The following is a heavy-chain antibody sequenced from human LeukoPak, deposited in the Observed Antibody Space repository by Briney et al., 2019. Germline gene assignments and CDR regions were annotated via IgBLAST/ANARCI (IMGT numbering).Heavy chain of an antibody. CDR2: IMIGGDGK. D-gene: IGHD2-2*01. Sequence: PGGSLRLSCAASGFTFSSYSMNWVRQAPGKGLEWVSTIMIGGDGKHYADSVKGRFTISRDRSESTLYLQMNGLRAEDTAVYYCVRAAPGDCSSTSCSLFDNWGQGTLVTVSS. J-gene: IGHJ4*02. CDR3: VRAAPGDCSSTSCSLFDN. V-gene: IGHV3-21*04. CDR1: GFTFSSYS.